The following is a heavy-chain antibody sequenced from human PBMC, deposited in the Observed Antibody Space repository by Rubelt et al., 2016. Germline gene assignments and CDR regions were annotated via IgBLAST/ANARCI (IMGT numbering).Heavy chain of an antibody. J-gene: IGHJ3*02. D-gene: IGHD4-17*01. CDR3: ARAHDFGDYGWNDAFDI. Sequence: RGLDWVSSISSSSDYIYYADSVKGRFTISRDNVKTSLYLQMNSLRAEDTAVYYCARAHDFGDYGWNDAFDIWGQGTMVTVSS. V-gene: IGHV3-21*01. CDR2: ISSSSDYI.